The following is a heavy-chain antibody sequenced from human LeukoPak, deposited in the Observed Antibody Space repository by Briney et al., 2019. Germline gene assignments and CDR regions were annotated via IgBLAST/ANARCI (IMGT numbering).Heavy chain of an antibody. CDR1: GGSISSRTYD. CDR2: ISFSGIT. CDR3: VRRLQGLFDF. Sequence: SETLSLTCSVSGGSISSRTYDWGWIRQPPGKGLEWIGHISFSGITYYNPSLQSRLTISVDTSKSQFSLRLTSVTAADTAVYFCVRRLQGLFDFWGQGILVSVSS. D-gene: IGHD2-21*02. J-gene: IGHJ4*02. V-gene: IGHV4-39*01.